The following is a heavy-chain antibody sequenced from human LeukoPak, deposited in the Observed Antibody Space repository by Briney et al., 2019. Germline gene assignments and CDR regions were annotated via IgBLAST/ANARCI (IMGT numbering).Heavy chain of an antibody. CDR1: GFTFSSYA. Sequence: GRSLRLSCAASGFTFSSYAMHWVRQAPGKGLEWVAVISYDGSNKYYADSVKGRFTISRDNSKNTLYLQMYSLRAEDTAVYYCARDYGGDSSGYSPDYWGQGPLVTVSS. D-gene: IGHD3-22*01. CDR3: ARDYGGDSSGYSPDY. CDR2: ISYDGSNK. V-gene: IGHV3-30-3*01. J-gene: IGHJ4*02.